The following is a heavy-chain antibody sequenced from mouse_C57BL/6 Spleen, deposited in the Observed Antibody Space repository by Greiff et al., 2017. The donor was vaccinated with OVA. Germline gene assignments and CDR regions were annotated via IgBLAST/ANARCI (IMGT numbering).Heavy chain of an antibody. CDR2: INYDGSST. Sequence: EVKVVESEGGLVQPGSSMKLSCTASGFTFSDYYMAWVRQVPEKGLEWVANINYDGSSTYYLDSLKSRFIISRDNAKNILYLQMSSLKSEDTATYYCARDSSCYLDYWGQGTTLTVSS. V-gene: IGHV5-16*01. J-gene: IGHJ2*01. CDR1: GFTFSDYY. D-gene: IGHD3-2*02. CDR3: ARDSSCYLDY.